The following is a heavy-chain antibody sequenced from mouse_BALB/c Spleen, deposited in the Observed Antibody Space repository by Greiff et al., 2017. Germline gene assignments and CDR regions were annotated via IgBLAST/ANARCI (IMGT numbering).Heavy chain of an antibody. CDR2: ISYSGST. Sequence: DVKLQESGPGLVKPSQSLSLTCTVTGYSITSDYAWNWIRQFPGNKLEWMGYISYSGSTSYNPSLKSRISITRDTSKNQFFLQLNSVTTEDTATYYCAASDPTWFAYWGQGTLVTVSA. J-gene: IGHJ3*01. V-gene: IGHV3-2*02. CDR3: AASDPTWFAY. D-gene: IGHD6-1*01. CDR1: GYSITSDYA.